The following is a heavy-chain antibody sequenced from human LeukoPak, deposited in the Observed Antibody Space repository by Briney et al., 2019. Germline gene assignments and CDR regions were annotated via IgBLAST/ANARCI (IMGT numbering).Heavy chain of an antibody. J-gene: IGHJ4*02. D-gene: IGHD3-3*01. CDR1: RFTFSSYA. CDR3: AIFGDPTFDY. Sequence: GGSLRLSCAASRFTFSSYAMHWVRQAPGKGLEWVAVISYDGSNKYYADSVKGRFTISRDNSKNTLYLQMNSLRAEDTAVYYCAIFGDPTFDYWGQGTLVTVSS. V-gene: IGHV3-30-3*01. CDR2: ISYDGSNK.